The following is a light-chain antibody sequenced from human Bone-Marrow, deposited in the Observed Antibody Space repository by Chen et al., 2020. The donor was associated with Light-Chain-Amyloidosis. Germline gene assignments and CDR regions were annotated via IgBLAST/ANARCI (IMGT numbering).Light chain of an antibody. CDR1: SGSIATNY. V-gene: IGLV6-57*01. CDR3: QSYQGSSQGV. Sequence: NFMLTQPHSVSESPGKAVIISCTRRSGSIATNYVQWYQQRPGSSPTTVIYEDDQRPSGVPDRFSGSIDRSSNSASLTISGLKTEDEADYYCQSYQGSSQGVFGGGTKLTVL. J-gene: IGLJ3*02. CDR2: EDD.